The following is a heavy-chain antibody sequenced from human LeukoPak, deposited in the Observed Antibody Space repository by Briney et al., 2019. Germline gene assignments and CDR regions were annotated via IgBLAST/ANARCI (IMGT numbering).Heavy chain of an antibody. CDR3: AREYYDILTGYSPGGY. CDR2: INPNSGGT. J-gene: IGHJ4*02. CDR1: GYTFTGYY. Sequence: ASVKVSCKASGYTFTGYYMHWVRQAPGQGLEWMGWINPNSGGTNYAQKFQGRVTMTRDTSISTAYMELSRLRSDDTAVYYCAREYYDILTGYSPGGYWGQGTLVTVSS. D-gene: IGHD3-9*01. V-gene: IGHV1-2*02.